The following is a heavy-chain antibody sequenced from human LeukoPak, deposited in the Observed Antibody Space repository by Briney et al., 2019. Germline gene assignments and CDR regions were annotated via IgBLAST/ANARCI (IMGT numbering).Heavy chain of an antibody. D-gene: IGHD6-13*01. Sequence: LSLTCAVSGGSVSSGGHSWSWIRQPPGKGLEWIGYIYHSESTYYNPSLKSRVTISVDRSKNQFSLKLSSVTAADTAVYYCAGGPAAAAVWGQGTLVTVSS. J-gene: IGHJ4*02. CDR2: IYHSEST. CDR3: AGGPAAAAV. CDR1: GGSVSSGGHS. V-gene: IGHV4-30-2*01.